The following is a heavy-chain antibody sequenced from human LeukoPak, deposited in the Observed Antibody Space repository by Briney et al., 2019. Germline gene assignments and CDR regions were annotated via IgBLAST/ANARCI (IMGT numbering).Heavy chain of an antibody. J-gene: IGHJ5*02. CDR3: ARDRAYDYVWGSYRYIWFDP. V-gene: IGHV4-61*02. CDR2: ICTSGST. Sequence: SQTLSLTCTVSGGSISSGSYYWRWIRQPAGKGLEWIGRICTSGSTNYNPSLKSRVTISVDTSKNQFSLKLSSVTAADTAVYYCARDRAYDYVWGSYRYIWFDPWGQGTLVTVSS. D-gene: IGHD3-16*02. CDR1: GGSISSGSYY.